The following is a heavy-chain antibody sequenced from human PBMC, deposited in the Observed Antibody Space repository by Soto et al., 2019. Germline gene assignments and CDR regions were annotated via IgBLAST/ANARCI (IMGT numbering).Heavy chain of an antibody. CDR2: IYDTGISGYTPST. Sequence: PSETLSLTCTVSGGSITSSYWSWIRRHPGKGLEWIAYIYDTGISGYTPSTSYNPSLKSRVTTSVDTSKSQFSLKLTSVTAADTAVYYCARGEDAFFYYGLDVWGQGITVTVSS. J-gene: IGHJ6*02. V-gene: IGHV4-59*01. CDR3: ARGEDAFFYYGLDV. CDR1: GGSITSSY.